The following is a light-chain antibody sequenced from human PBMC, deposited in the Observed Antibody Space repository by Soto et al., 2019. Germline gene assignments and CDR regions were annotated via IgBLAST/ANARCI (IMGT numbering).Light chain of an antibody. Sequence: DIQMTQSPSSLSASVGDRVTITCQVSQDITNFLNWYQQKPGKAPKLLIYGASNLETGVPSRFSGSGSGTDFTFTISSLQPEDTATYYCLHYDNLPITFGQGTRLEIK. CDR3: LHYDNLPIT. J-gene: IGKJ5*01. CDR2: GAS. CDR1: QDITNF. V-gene: IGKV1-33*01.